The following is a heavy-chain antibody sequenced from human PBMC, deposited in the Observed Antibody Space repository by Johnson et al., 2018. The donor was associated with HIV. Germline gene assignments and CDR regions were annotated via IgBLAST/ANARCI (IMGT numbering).Heavy chain of an antibody. D-gene: IGHD3-10*01. Sequence: QVQVLESGGGVVQPGGSLRLSCVASGFTLSSYGMHWVRQAPGKGLEWVSFIRYDGSNKYYADYVKGRFTISRDISKNTLYLQMNSLRAEDTAVYYCAKDQYGSGSYDKGNAFDIWGQGTMVTVSS. CDR3: AKDQYGSGSYDKGNAFDI. CDR2: IRYDGSNK. J-gene: IGHJ3*02. CDR1: GFTLSSYG. V-gene: IGHV3-30*02.